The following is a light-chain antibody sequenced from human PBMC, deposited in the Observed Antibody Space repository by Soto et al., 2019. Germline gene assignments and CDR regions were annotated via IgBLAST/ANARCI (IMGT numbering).Light chain of an antibody. CDR1: QSVSSSF. J-gene: IGKJ1*01. CDR2: GAS. Sequence: EIVLTQSPGILSLSPGERATLSCRASQSVSSSFLAWYQQKPGQAPRLLMYGASSRATGIPDRFSGSGSGTDFTLTISRLEPEDFAVYYCQQYGRSTWTFGQGTKVEIK. CDR3: QQYGRSTWT. V-gene: IGKV3-20*01.